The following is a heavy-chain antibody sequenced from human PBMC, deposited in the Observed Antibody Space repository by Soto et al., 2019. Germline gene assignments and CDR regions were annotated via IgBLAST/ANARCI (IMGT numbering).Heavy chain of an antibody. CDR3: ARDRDSSSWYGYYYYYYIDV. CDR2: IKQDGSEK. Sequence: EVQLVESGGGLVQPGGSLRLSCAASGFTFSSYWMSWVRQAPGKGLEWVANIKQDGSEKYYVDSVKGRFTISRDNAKNTLYQKMNSLRAEDTAVYYCARDRDSSSWYGYYYYYYIDVWGKGTTVTVSS. D-gene: IGHD6-13*01. V-gene: IGHV3-7*01. CDR1: GFTFSSYW. J-gene: IGHJ6*03.